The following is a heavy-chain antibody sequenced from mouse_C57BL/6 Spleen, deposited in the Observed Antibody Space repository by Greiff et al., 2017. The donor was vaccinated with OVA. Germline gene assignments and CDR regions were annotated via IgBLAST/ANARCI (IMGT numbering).Heavy chain of an antibody. Sequence: EVQLVESGGGLVKPGGSLKLSCAASGFTFSDYGMHWVRQAPEKGLEWVAYISSGSSTIYYADTVKGRFTISRDNAKNTLFLQMTSLRSEDTAMYYCARDDYDVRYAMDYWGQGTSVTVSS. V-gene: IGHV5-17*01. J-gene: IGHJ4*01. CDR1: GFTFSDYG. CDR3: ARDDYDVRYAMDY. CDR2: ISSGSSTI. D-gene: IGHD2-4*01.